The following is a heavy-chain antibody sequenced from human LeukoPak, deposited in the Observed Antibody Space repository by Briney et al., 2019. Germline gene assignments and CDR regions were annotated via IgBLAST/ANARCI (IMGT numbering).Heavy chain of an antibody. V-gene: IGHV4-59*01. J-gene: IGHJ5*02. D-gene: IGHD3-10*01. CDR1: GGSISSYY. CDR2: IYYSGST. CDR3: ARAVGWFGELFSNWFDP. Sequence: SETLSLTCTVSGGSISSYYWSWIRQPPGKGLEWIGYIYYSGSTNYNPSLKSRVTISVDTSKTQFSLKLSSVTAADTAVYYCARAVGWFGELFSNWFDPWGQGTLVTVSS.